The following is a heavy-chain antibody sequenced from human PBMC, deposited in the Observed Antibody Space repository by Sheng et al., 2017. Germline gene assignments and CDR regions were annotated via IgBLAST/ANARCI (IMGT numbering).Heavy chain of an antibody. V-gene: IGHV4-34*01. CDR3: ARAIRYFDWLLYPGVWFDP. CDR1: GGSFSGYY. D-gene: IGHD3-9*01. Sequence: QVQLQQWGAGLLKPSETLSLTCAVYGGSFSGYYWSWIRQPPGKGLEWIGEINHSGSTNYNPSLKSRVTISVDTSKNQFSLKLSSVTAADTAVYYCARAIRYFDWLLYPGVWFDPWGQGTPGHRLL. J-gene: IGHJ5*02. CDR2: INHSGST.